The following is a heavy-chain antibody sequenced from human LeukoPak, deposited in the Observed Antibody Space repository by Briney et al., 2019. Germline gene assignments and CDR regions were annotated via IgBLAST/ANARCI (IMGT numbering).Heavy chain of an antibody. CDR2: IIPIFGTA. CDR3: AREDRRATNYYYYMDV. J-gene: IGHJ6*03. CDR1: GGTFSSYT. Sequence: ASVKVSCKASGGTFSSYTISWVRQPPGQGLEWMGGIIPIFGTANYAQKFQGRVTITTDESTSTAYMELSSLRSEDTAVYYCAREDRRATNYYYYMDVWGKGTTVTVSS. V-gene: IGHV1-69*05. D-gene: IGHD5-12*01.